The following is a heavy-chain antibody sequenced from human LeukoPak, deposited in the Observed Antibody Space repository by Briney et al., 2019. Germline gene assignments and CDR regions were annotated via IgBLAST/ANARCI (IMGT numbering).Heavy chain of an antibody. CDR2: INHSGST. D-gene: IGHD3-10*01. CDR1: GGSFSGYY. Sequence: PSETLSLTCAVYGGSFSGYYWSWIRQPPGKGLEWIGEINHSGSTNYNPSLKSRVTISVDTSKNQFSLKLSSVTAADTAVYYCARHFTRGVTYDYWGQGTLVTVSS. V-gene: IGHV4-34*01. CDR3: ARHFTRGVTYDY. J-gene: IGHJ4*02.